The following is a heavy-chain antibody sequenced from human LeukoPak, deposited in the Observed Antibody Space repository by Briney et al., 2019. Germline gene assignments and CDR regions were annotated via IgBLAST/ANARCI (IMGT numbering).Heavy chain of an antibody. CDR3: ARDSSSYYFDY. V-gene: IGHV3-66*01. D-gene: IGHD6-6*01. J-gene: IGHJ4*02. CDR1: GFSVTSNH. Sequence: PGGSLRLSCAASGFSVTSNHMNWVRQAPGKGLEWVSIIYTGGTTHYADSQNDRFTISRDDPINTLYLQMNSLRAEDTAVYYCARDSSSYYFDYWGQGTLVTVSS. CDR2: IYTGGTT.